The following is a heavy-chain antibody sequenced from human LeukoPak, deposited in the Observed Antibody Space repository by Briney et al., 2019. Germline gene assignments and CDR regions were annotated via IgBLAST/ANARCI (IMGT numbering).Heavy chain of an antibody. Sequence: GGSLRLSCAASGFTFSSYSMNWVRQAPGKGLEWVSYISSSSSTIYYADSVKGRFTISRDNAKNSLYLQMNSLRAENTAVYYCARGMGYCSSTSCSFDYWGQGTLVTVSS. CDR3: ARGMGYCSSTSCSFDY. V-gene: IGHV3-48*01. D-gene: IGHD2-2*01. J-gene: IGHJ4*02. CDR1: GFTFSSYS. CDR2: ISSSSSTI.